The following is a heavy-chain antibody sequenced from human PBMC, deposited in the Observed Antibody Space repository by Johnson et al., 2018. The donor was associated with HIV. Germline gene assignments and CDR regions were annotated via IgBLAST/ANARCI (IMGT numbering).Heavy chain of an antibody. CDR2: ISWNSGSI. CDR1: GFTFDDYA. V-gene: IGHV3-9*01. Sequence: EVQLLESGGGMVQPGRSLRLSCAASGFTFDDYAMDWVRQAPGKGLEWVSGISWNSGSIDYADSVKGRFTISRDNSKNTLYLQLNSLRAEDTAVYYCARDRCGSYVQDAFDIWGQGTMVTVSS. D-gene: IGHD1-26*01. J-gene: IGHJ3*02. CDR3: ARDRCGSYVQDAFDI.